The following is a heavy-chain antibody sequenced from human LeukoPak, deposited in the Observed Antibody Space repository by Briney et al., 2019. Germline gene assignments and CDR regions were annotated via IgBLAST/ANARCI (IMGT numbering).Heavy chain of an antibody. CDR1: GGSFSGYY. V-gene: IGHV4-34*01. Sequence: SETLSLTCAVYGGSFSGYYWSWIRQPPGKGLEWIGEINHSGSTNYNPSLKSRVTISVDTSKNQFSLKLSSVTAADTAVYYCARGRSFSRYYYDSSAKWTQGPLRESHGYGMDVWGQGTPVTVSS. J-gene: IGHJ6*02. CDR3: ARGRSFSRYYYDSSAKWTQGPLRESHGYGMDV. CDR2: INHSGST. D-gene: IGHD3-22*01.